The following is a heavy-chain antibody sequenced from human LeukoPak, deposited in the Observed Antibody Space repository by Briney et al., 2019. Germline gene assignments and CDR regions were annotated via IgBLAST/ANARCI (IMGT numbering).Heavy chain of an antibody. Sequence: PGGSLRLSCAASGFTFSSYGMHWVRQAPGKGLEWVAVISYDGSNKYYADSVKGRFTISRDNSKNTLYLQMNSLRAEDTAVYYCAKVGLSYYGSGSYYNWFDPWGQGTLVTVSS. CDR2: ISYDGSNK. CDR1: GFTFSSYG. J-gene: IGHJ5*02. V-gene: IGHV3-30*18. D-gene: IGHD3-10*01. CDR3: AKVGLSYYGSGSYYNWFDP.